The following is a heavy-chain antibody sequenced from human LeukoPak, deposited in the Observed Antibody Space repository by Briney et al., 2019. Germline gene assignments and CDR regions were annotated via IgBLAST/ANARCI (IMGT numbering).Heavy chain of an antibody. CDR2: ISSSSSYI. D-gene: IGHD3-22*01. J-gene: IGHJ4*02. V-gene: IGHV3-21*01. Sequence: GGSLRLSCAASGFTASSNYMSWVRYAPGKGLEWVSSISSSSSYIYYADSVKGRFTISRDNAKNSLYLQMNSLRAEDTAVYYCARGTHANYYDSSGYQRVEYYFDYWGQGTLVTVSS. CDR3: ARGTHANYYDSSGYQRVEYYFDY. CDR1: GFTASSNY.